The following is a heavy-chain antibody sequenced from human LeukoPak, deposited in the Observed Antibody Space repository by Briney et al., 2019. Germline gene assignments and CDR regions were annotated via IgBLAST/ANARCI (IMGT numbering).Heavy chain of an antibody. J-gene: IGHJ4*02. V-gene: IGHV3-23*01. D-gene: IGHD4-17*01. CDR2: ISGGGETT. CDR3: ARDYADYVGYFFFDY. Sequence: GGSLRLSCTASGFTFNNYAMNWVRQAPGKGLEWVSSISGGGETTYYADSAKGRFTISRDNSQNTLCLQMNSLRAEDTAVYYCARDYADYVGYFFFDYWGQGTLVTVSS. CDR1: GFTFNNYA.